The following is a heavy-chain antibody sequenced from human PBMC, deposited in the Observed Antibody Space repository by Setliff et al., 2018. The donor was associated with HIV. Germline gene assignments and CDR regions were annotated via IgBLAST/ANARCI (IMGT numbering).Heavy chain of an antibody. CDR2: IYYSGST. D-gene: IGHD3-22*01. J-gene: IGHJ4*02. V-gene: IGHV4-39*02. CDR1: GGSISSGRYY. Sequence: LSLTCTVSGGSISSGRYYWGWIRQPPGKGLEWIGSIYYSGSTYYNPSLKSRVTISVDTSKNHFSLKLSSVTAADTAVYYCARSGLTYYYDSSGYWDWGQGTQVTVSS. CDR3: ARSGLTYYYDSSGYWD.